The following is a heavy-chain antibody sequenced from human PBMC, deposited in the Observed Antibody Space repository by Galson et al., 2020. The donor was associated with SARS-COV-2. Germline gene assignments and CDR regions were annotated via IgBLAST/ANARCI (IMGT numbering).Heavy chain of an antibody. CDR3: ARESSSGWYLFDY. CDR2: IYTSGST. V-gene: IGHV4-61*02. Sequence: SETLSLTCTVSGDSVSSGSYYWSWIRQPAGKGLEWIGRIYTSGSTTYNPSLKSRVTVSLDTSKNQFPLRLSSVTAAGTAVYYCARESSSGWYLFDYWGQGTLVTVS. CDR1: GDSVSSGSYY. J-gene: IGHJ4*02. D-gene: IGHD6-19*01.